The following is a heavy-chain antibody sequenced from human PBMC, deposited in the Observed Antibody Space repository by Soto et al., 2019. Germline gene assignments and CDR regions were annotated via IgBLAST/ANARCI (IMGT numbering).Heavy chain of an antibody. Sequence: PGGSLRLSCAASGFTFSNAWMSWVRQAPGKGLEWVGRIKSKTDGGTTDYAAPVKGRFTISRDDSKNTLYLQMNSLRAEDTAVYYCAREMATTDAFDIWGQGTMVTVSS. CDR3: AREMATTDAFDI. D-gene: IGHD5-12*01. CDR2: IKSKTDGGTT. J-gene: IGHJ3*02. CDR1: GFTFSNAW. V-gene: IGHV3-15*01.